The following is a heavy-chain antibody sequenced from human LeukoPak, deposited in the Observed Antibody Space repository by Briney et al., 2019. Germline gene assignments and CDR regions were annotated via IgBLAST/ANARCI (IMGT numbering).Heavy chain of an antibody. CDR1: GYTFTSYA. CDR3: ARGTPGWSWLSYYYYYYMDV. Sequence: ASVKVSCKASGYTFTSYAMNWVRQAPGQGLEWMGWINTNTGNPTYAQGFTGRFVFSLDTSVSTAYLQISSLKAEDTAVYYCARGTPGWSWLSYYYYYYMDVWGKGTTVTVSS. CDR2: INTNTGNP. D-gene: IGHD5-12*01. J-gene: IGHJ6*03. V-gene: IGHV7-4-1*02.